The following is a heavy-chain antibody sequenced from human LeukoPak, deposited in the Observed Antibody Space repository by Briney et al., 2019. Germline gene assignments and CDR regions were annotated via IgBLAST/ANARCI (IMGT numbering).Heavy chain of an antibody. V-gene: IGHV4-30-4*01. CDR1: GGSISSGDYY. CDR2: IYYSGST. Sequence: SETLSLTCTVSGGSISSGDYYWSWIRQPPGKGLEWIGYIYYSGSTYYNPSLKSRVTISVDTSKNQFSLKLSSVTAADTAVYYCARDGWFGEPPFDYWGQGTLVTVSS. J-gene: IGHJ4*02. CDR3: ARDGWFGEPPFDY. D-gene: IGHD3-10*01.